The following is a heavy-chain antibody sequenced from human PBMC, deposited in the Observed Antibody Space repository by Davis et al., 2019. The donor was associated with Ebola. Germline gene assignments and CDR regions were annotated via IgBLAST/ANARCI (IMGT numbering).Heavy chain of an antibody. Sequence: MPSQSLSPTCPLSGASTSSPTHYWAWTRQPPGMGLEWIGSIYYGRSTHYNPSLKSRVTISVDTSKNQFSLKLSSVTAGDTAVYYCARLVQSSRHYTGGFDYWGQGTLVTLSS. CDR1: GASTSSPTHY. J-gene: IGHJ4*02. CDR2: IYYGRST. V-gene: IGHV4-39*01. CDR3: ARLVQSSRHYTGGFDY. D-gene: IGHD3-22*01.